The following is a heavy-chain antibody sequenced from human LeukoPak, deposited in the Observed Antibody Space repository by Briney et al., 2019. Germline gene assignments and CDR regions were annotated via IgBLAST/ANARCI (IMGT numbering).Heavy chain of an antibody. CDR3: AKDHYWSIDY. Sequence: GGSLRLSCAASGFTFSSSAMSWVRQAPGKGLEWVSAISGSGGSTNYADSVKGRFTISRDIAKNTLYLQMNSLRAEDTGVYYCAKDHYWSIDYWGRGTLVTVSS. D-gene: IGHD3-3*01. V-gene: IGHV3-23*01. CDR2: ISGSGGST. CDR1: GFTFSSSA. J-gene: IGHJ4*02.